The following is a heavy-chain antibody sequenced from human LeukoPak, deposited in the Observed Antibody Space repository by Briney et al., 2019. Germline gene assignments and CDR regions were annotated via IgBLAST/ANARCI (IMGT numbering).Heavy chain of an antibody. Sequence: SETLSLTCTVSGVSISSSNSSWGWIRQPPGKGLEWIGSIYYSGNKSQVSISIDTSKNQFSLRLTSVTAADTAVYYCARQTGSGMFILPGGQGTLVTVSS. CDR1: GVSISSSNSS. CDR2: IYYSG. J-gene: IGHJ4*02. V-gene: IGHV4-39*01. D-gene: IGHD3-3*01. CDR3: ARQTGSGMFILP.